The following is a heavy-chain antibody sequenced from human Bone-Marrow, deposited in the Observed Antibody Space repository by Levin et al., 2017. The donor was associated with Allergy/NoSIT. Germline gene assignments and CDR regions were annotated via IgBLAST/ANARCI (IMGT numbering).Heavy chain of an antibody. J-gene: IGHJ2*01. CDR2: IYSCGST. V-gene: IGHV3-66*03. Sequence: GGSLRLSCAASGFTVSSNYMSWVRQAPGKGLEWVSVIYSCGSTYYADSVKGRFTISRDNSKNTLYLQMNSLRAEDTAVYYCASTTVTTGGYFDLWGRGTLVTVSS. D-gene: IGHD4-17*01. CDR1: GFTVSSNY. CDR3: ASTTVTTGGYFDL.